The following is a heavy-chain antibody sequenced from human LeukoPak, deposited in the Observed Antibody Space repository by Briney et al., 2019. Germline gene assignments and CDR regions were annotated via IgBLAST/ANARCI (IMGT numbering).Heavy chain of an antibody. CDR3: ARVHRTRFGGYFDY. Sequence: ASVTVSCKASGGTFISYAISWVRPAPGQGLEWVGGIIPILGIANYPQKLQGRVTITADKSTSTAYIELSSLRSEDTAVYYCARVHRTRFGGYFDYWGQGTLVTVSS. CDR2: IIPILGIA. CDR1: GGTFISYA. V-gene: IGHV1-69*10. D-gene: IGHD3-10*01. J-gene: IGHJ4*02.